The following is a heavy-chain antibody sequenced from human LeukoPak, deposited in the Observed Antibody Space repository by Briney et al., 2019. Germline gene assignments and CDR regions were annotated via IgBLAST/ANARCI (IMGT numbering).Heavy chain of an antibody. V-gene: IGHV4-34*01. CDR3: ARGHKGPINYDILTGSYYFDY. CDR1: GGSFSGYY. D-gene: IGHD3-9*01. J-gene: IGHJ4*02. CDR2: INHSVST. Sequence: TSETLSLTCAVYGGSFSGYYWSWIRQPPGKGLEWIGEINHSVSTNYNPSLKSRVTISVDTSKNQFSLKLSSVTAADTAVYYCARGHKGPINYDILTGSYYFDYWGQGTLVTVSS.